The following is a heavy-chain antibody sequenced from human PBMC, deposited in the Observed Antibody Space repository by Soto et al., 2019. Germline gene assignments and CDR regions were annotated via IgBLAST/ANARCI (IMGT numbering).Heavy chain of an antibody. V-gene: IGHV1-2*02. Sequence: ASVKVSCKASGYTFTGYYMHWVRQAPGQGLEWMGWINPNSGGTNYAQKFQGRVTMTRDTSISTAYMELSRLGSDDTAVYYCARGLSSSWFYYFDYWGQGTLVTVSS. CDR2: INPNSGGT. CDR3: ARGLSSSWFYYFDY. J-gene: IGHJ4*02. D-gene: IGHD6-13*01. CDR1: GYTFTGYY.